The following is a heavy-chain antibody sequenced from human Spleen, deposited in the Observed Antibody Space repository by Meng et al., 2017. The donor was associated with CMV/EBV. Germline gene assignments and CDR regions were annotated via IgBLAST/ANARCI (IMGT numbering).Heavy chain of an antibody. Sequence: GESLKISCAASGFTVSSNYMSWVRQAPGKGLEWVSVIYSGGSTYYADSVKGRFTISRDNSKNTLYLQMNSLRAEDTAVYYCARDRAALGYYYYAMDVWGQGTTVTVSS. V-gene: IGHV3-53*01. D-gene: IGHD2-15*01. CDR3: ARDRAALGYYYYAMDV. J-gene: IGHJ6*02. CDR1: GFTVSSNY. CDR2: IYSGGST.